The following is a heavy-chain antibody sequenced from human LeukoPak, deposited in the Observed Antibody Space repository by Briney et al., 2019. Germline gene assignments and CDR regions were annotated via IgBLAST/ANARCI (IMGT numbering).Heavy chain of an antibody. J-gene: IGHJ6*03. V-gene: IGHV4-39*07. Sequence: SETLPLTCTVSGGSISSSSYYWGWIRQPPGKGLEWIGSIYYGGSTYYNPSLKSRVTISVDTSKNQFSLKLSSVTAADTAVYYCARGRDYGDYGRYYYYMDVWGKGTTVTISS. D-gene: IGHD4-17*01. CDR2: IYYGGST. CDR3: ARGRDYGDYGRYYYYMDV. CDR1: GGSISSSSYY.